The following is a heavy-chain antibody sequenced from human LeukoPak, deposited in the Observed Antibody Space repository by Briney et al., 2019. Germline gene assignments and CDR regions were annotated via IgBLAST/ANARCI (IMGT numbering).Heavy chain of an antibody. V-gene: IGHV3-23*01. Sequence: GGSLRLSCAASGFTFSSYAMSWVRQAPGKGLEWVSAISGSGGSTYYADSVKGRFTISRDNSKNTLYLQMNSLRAEDAAVYYCAKSRMCYDFWSGYFDYWGQGTLVTVSS. CDR1: GFTFSSYA. CDR3: AKSRMCYDFWSGYFDY. J-gene: IGHJ4*02. D-gene: IGHD3-3*01. CDR2: ISGSGGST.